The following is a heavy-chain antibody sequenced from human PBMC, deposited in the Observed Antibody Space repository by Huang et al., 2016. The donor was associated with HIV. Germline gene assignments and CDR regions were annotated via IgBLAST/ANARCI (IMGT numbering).Heavy chain of an antibody. CDR1: GGAFRGSS. CDR2: INHNGKI. D-gene: IGHD3-10*01. J-gene: IGHJ4*02. V-gene: IGHV4-34*02. CDR3: ARGFNYYASDNLGVYYFDS. Sequence: QVQLKQWGAGLLKPSETLSLTCAVYGGAFRGSSWTLIRQFPEKGLEGIGDINHNGKIIYTPSLSARVTISTDTSKNHFSLHLTSVTAADTALYYCARGFNYYASDNLGVYYFDSWGLGTLVTVSP.